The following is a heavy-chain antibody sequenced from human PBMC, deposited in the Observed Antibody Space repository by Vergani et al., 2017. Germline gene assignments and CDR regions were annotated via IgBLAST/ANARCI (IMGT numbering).Heavy chain of an antibody. V-gene: IGHV3-23*01. J-gene: IGHJ6*02. CDR3: AKARDPNCKGGNCYSYYYGLDL. Sequence: EVQLLESGGGLVQPGGYLSLSCGSSGFPFSHYAMPWVRQAPGKGLDWVSAISGSGCNTFYTDSVKGRFTISRDNSKDTLYLQMNSLRVEDTAIYYCAKARDPNCKGGNCYSYYYGLDLWGQGTTVTVSS. CDR2: ISGSGCNT. CDR1: GFPFSHYA. D-gene: IGHD2-15*01.